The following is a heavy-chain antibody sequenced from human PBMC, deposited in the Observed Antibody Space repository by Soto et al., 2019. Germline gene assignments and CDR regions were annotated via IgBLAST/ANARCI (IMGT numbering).Heavy chain of an antibody. V-gene: IGHV3-23*01. CDR1: GFTFSNHA. CDR2: ISGTECWT. D-gene: IGHD1-26*01. Sequence: EVQVLESGGGLVQPGGSLRLSLAASGFTFSNHAMGWGRQAPGKGLQWFSTISGTECWTYYADSVKGRFTISRNNTKSTLYLNMNRPRAEYTAIYYCAKYLVGRPFYGVDVWGPGTTVTVSS. CDR3: AKYLVGRPFYGVDV. J-gene: IGHJ6*02.